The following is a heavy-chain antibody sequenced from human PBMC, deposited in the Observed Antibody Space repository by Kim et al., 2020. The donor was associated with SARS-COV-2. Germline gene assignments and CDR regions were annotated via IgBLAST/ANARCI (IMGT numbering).Heavy chain of an antibody. Sequence: SETLSLTCAVYGGSFSGYYWSWIRQPPGKGLEWIGEINHSGSTNYNPSLKSRVTISVDTSKNQFSLKLSSVTAADTAVYYCARGQGPYCSSTSCYPALNWFDPWGQGTLVTVSS. CDR3: ARGQGPYCSSTSCYPALNWFDP. J-gene: IGHJ5*02. V-gene: IGHV4-34*01. CDR2: INHSGST. D-gene: IGHD2-2*01. CDR1: GGSFSGYY.